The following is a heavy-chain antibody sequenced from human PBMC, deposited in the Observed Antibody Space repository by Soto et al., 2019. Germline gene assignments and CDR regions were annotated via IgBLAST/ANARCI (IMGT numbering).Heavy chain of an antibody. V-gene: IGHV3-21*04. J-gene: IGHJ4*02. D-gene: IGHD6-19*01. Sequence: PGGSMRLSCVPSGFRLHSYSMNWVSQAPQEGLEWVSLIEARSNYISYVDSVKDRFTISRDNAKNSLYLQMNSLRAEDTAVYYCPRDDSSGWYYPPHYFDYWGQGTLVTVSS. CDR2: IEARSNYI. CDR1: GFRLHSYS. CDR3: PRDDSSGWYYPPHYFDY.